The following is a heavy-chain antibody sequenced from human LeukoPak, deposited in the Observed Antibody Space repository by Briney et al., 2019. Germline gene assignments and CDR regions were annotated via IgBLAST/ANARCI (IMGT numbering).Heavy chain of an antibody. CDR3: ARDLITGTTSGMDV. V-gene: IGHV1-46*01. D-gene: IGHD1-20*01. Sequence: ASVKASCKASGYTFTNYYMRWVRQAPGQGLEWMGIINPSGGSTSYAQKLQGRVTMTRDTSTSTVYMELSSLRSEDTAVYYCARDLITGTTSGMDVWGKGTTVTVSS. CDR2: INPSGGST. J-gene: IGHJ6*04. CDR1: GYTFTNYY.